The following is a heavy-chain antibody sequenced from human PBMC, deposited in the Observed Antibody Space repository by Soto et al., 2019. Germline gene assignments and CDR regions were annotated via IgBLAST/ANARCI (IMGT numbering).Heavy chain of an antibody. CDR3: ARGLAYCGGDCTGPAQIDAFDI. CDR2: INWNGGST. J-gene: IGHJ3*02. Sequence: ILIIQAPGKGLEWVSGINWNGGSTGYADSVKGRFTISRDNAKNSLYLQMNSLRAEDTALYYCARGLAYCGGDCTGPAQIDAFDIWGQGTMVTVS. V-gene: IGHV3-20*03. D-gene: IGHD2-21*02.